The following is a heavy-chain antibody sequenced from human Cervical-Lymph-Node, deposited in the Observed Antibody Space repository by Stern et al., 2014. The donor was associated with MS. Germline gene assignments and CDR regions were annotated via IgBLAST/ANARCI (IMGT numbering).Heavy chain of an antibody. CDR2: IYWDDDD. D-gene: IGHD1-7*01. J-gene: IGHJ6*02. CDR3: AHSFGSVSGTFSGMDV. CDR1: GFSLSADGVG. V-gene: IGHV2-5*02. Sequence: ESGPSLVRPTQTVTLTCTVPGFSLSADGVGVGRIRQAPGKALGWLAIIYWDDDDRYSQSLKNRLTIKKDISKNQVVLTMTGMDPEDTGTYYCAHSFGSVSGTFSGMDVWGQGTTVTVS.